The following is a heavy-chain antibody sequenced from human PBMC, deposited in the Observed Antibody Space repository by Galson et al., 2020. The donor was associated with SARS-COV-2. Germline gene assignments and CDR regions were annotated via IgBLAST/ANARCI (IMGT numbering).Heavy chain of an antibody. Sequence: SQTLSLTCTVSGGSISSSSYYWGWIRQPPGKGLEWIGSIYYSGSTYYNPSLKSRVTISVDTSKNQFSLKLSSVTAADTAVYYCARHKTYYYDSSGYYEGNWFDPWGQGTLVTVSS. CDR3: ARHKTYYYDSSGYYEGNWFDP. V-gene: IGHV4-39*01. CDR1: GGSISSSSYY. D-gene: IGHD3-22*01. J-gene: IGHJ5*02. CDR2: IYYSGST.